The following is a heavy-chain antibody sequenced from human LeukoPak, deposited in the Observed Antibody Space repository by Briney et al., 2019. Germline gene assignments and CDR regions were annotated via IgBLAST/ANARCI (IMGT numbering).Heavy chain of an antibody. CDR1: GFTFSSYA. V-gene: IGHV3-23*01. CDR3: AKAQRSSWYSGADY. J-gene: IGHJ4*02. Sequence: QAGGSLRLSCAASGFTFSSYAMSWVRQAPGKGLEWVSAISGSGGTTYYADSVKGRFTISRDNSKNTLYLQMNSLRAEDTAVYYCAKAQRSSWYSGADYWGQGTLVTVSS. D-gene: IGHD6-13*01. CDR2: ISGSGGTT.